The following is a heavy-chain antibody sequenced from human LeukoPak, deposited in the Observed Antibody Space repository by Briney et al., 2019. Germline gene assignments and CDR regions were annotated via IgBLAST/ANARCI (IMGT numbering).Heavy chain of an antibody. V-gene: IGHV3-30*04. CDR3: ARAKDPHVDTAMAPDY. D-gene: IGHD5-18*01. Sequence: PGRSLRLSCAASGFTFSSYAMHWVRQAPGKGLEWVAVISYDGSNKYYADSVKGRFTISRDNSKNTLYLQMNSLRAEDTAVYYCARAKDPHVDTAMAPDYWGQGTLVTVSS. CDR2: ISYDGSNK. CDR1: GFTFSSYA. J-gene: IGHJ4*02.